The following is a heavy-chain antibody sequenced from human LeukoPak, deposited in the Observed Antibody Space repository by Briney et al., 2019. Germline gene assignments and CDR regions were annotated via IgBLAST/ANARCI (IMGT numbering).Heavy chain of an antibody. J-gene: IGHJ3*02. CDR2: IIPIFGTA. D-gene: IGHD6-13*01. CDR3: ATASWREGHGGAFDI. V-gene: IGHV1-69*06. CDR1: GGTFSSYA. Sequence: GASVKVSCKASGGTFSSYAISWVRQAPGQGLEWMGGIIPIFGTANYAQKFQGRVTMTEDTSTDTAYMELSSLRSEDTAVYYCATASWREGHGGAFDIWGQGTMVTVSS.